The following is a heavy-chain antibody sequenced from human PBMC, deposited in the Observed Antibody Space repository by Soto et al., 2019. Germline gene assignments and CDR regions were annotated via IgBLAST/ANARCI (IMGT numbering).Heavy chain of an antibody. D-gene: IGHD2-8*01. CDR2: INPSSGSP. CDR3: ARGGVVKVYEMGGPDY. V-gene: IGHV1-46*01. CDR1: GYTFSRYY. J-gene: IGHJ4*02. Sequence: ASVKVSCKTSGYTFSRYYMHWVRQAPGQGLEWMGIINPSSGSPNYAQKFLGRLTVTRDKSTSTVYMELNGLTSEDTAMYYCARGGVVKVYEMGGPDYWGQGTLGKGSS.